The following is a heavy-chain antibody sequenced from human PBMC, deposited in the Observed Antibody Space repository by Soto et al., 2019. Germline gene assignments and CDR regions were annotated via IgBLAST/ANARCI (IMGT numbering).Heavy chain of an antibody. Sequence: SETLSLTCAVYGGSFSGYYWSWIRQPPGKGLEWIGEINHSGSTNYNPSLKSRVTISVDTSKSQFSLKLSSVTAADTAVYYCARMTTIAVAGTFDYWGQGTLVTVSS. J-gene: IGHJ4*02. D-gene: IGHD6-19*01. V-gene: IGHV4-34*01. CDR2: INHSGST. CDR3: ARMTTIAVAGTFDY. CDR1: GGSFSGYY.